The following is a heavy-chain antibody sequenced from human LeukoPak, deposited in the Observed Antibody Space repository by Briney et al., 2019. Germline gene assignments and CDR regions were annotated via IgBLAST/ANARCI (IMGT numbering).Heavy chain of an antibody. Sequence: SETLSLTCTVSGGSISSSSYYWGWIRQPPGKGLEWIGSIYHSGSTYYNPSLKSRVTISVDTSKNQFSLKLSSVTAADTAVYYCARTEISSYSSSWYNWFDPWGQGTLVTVSS. V-gene: IGHV4-39*01. D-gene: IGHD6-13*01. CDR3: ARTEISSYSSSWYNWFDP. J-gene: IGHJ5*02. CDR1: GGSISSSSYY. CDR2: IYHSGST.